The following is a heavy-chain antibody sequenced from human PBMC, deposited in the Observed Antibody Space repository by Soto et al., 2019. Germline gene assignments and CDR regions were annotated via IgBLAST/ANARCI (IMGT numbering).Heavy chain of an antibody. J-gene: IGHJ4*02. CDR1: DGSMNSGDYH. CDR3: ARDNFGDYDYYFDY. Sequence: SETLSLTCTVSDGSMNSGDYHWSWIRQPPGKGLEWIGYIFYNGRSYYNPSLRGRVTVSLDKSKNQFSLRLSSVTAADTAVYYCARDNFGDYDYYFDYWGPGTLVTVSS. D-gene: IGHD4-17*01. CDR2: IFYNGRS. V-gene: IGHV4-30-4*01.